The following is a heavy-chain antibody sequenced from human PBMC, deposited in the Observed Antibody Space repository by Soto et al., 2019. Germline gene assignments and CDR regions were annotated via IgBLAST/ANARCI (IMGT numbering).Heavy chain of an antibody. D-gene: IGHD3-22*01. J-gene: IGHJ6*02. V-gene: IGHV1-24*01. Sequence: GASVKVSCKVSGYTLTELSMHWVRQAPGKGLEWMGGFDPEDGETIYAQKFQGRVTMTEDTSTDTAYMELSSLRSEDTAVYYCATLRTYYYDSSGYSYYYYGIDVWGQGTTVTVSS. CDR3: ATLRTYYYDSSGYSYYYYGIDV. CDR2: FDPEDGET. CDR1: GYTLTELS.